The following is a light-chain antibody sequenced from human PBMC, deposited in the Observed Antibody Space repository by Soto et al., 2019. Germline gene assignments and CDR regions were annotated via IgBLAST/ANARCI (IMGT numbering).Light chain of an antibody. CDR2: DSS. J-gene: IGKJ4*01. CDR3: QQYDDLPLT. V-gene: IGKV1-33*01. Sequence: DIQMTQSPSSLSASVGDRVTLTCQASQDISNYLNWYQQKPGQAPKLLIYDSSALETGVPSRFSGSGSATDFTLTISSLQPEDFATYYCQQYDDLPLTIGGGTKVE. CDR1: QDISNY.